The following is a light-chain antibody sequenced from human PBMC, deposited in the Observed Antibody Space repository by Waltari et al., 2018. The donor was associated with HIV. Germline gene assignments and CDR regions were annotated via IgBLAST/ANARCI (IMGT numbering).Light chain of an antibody. V-gene: IGKV3-20*01. Sequence: EIVLTKPPATLPLPQGEKQPLPCRASQTVGTDDLAWYQQKPGQAPRLLSYDASTRATGIPDRFTGSGSGTDFSLTISRLEPEDFALYYCQQYGSSPRTFGQGTKVEVK. J-gene: IGKJ1*01. CDR2: DAS. CDR1: QTVGTDD. CDR3: QQYGSSPRT.